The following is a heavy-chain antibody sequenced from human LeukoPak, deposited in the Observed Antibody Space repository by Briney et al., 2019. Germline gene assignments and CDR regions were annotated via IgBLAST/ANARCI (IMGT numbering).Heavy chain of an antibody. CDR3: ARHGGSYFYY. Sequence: SGTLSLTCTVSGGSISSYYWSWIRQAPGKGLEWIGYIYYSGTTKYNPSLMSRVTISVDTSKNQFSLRLSSVAAADTAVYYCARHGGSYFYYWGQGTLVTVSS. J-gene: IGHJ4*02. CDR2: IYYSGTT. CDR1: GGSISSYY. D-gene: IGHD1-26*01. V-gene: IGHV4-59*08.